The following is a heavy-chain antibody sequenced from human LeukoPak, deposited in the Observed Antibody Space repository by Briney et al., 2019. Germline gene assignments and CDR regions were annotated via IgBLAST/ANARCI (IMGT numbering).Heavy chain of an antibody. J-gene: IGHJ4*02. D-gene: IGHD1-14*01. CDR2: IKQDESEK. V-gene: IGHV3-7*01. CDR3: ARKRTGSFDY. CDR1: GFTFSSYW. Sequence: GGSLRLSCAASGFTFSSYWMYWVRQAPGKGLEWVASIKQDESEKYYGDSVKGRFAVSRDNAKNSLYLQMNSLRAEDTAVYYCARKRTGSFDYWGQGTLVTVSS.